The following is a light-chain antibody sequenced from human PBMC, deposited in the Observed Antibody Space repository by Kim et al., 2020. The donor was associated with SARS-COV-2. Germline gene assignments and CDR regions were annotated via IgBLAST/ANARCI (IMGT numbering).Light chain of an antibody. CDR3: QVWDSNSDRLWV. CDR1: NIGSKN. V-gene: IGLV3-21*04. J-gene: IGLJ3*02. Sequence: PGKAAKITRGGNNIGSKNVHWHQQKPGQAPVLVIYYDSDRPSGSPERFSGSNSGNTATLTISGVEAGDEADYYCQVWDSNSDRLWVFGGGTQLTVL. CDR2: YDS.